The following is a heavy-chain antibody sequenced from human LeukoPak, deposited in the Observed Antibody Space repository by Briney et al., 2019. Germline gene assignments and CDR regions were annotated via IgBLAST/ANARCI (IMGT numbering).Heavy chain of an antibody. D-gene: IGHD3-10*01. CDR1: GFTFSNAW. Sequence: GGSLRLSCAASGFTFSNAWMSWVRQAPGKGLEWVGRIKSKTDGGTTDYAAPVKGRFTISRDDSKNTPYLQMNSLKTEDTAVYYCTTEAYYGSGSYDYWGQGTLVTVSS. V-gene: IGHV3-15*01. J-gene: IGHJ4*02. CDR2: IKSKTDGGTT. CDR3: TTEAYYGSGSYDY.